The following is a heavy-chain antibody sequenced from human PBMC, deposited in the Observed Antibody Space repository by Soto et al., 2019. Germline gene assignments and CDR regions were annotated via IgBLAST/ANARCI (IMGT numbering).Heavy chain of an antibody. CDR3: AKDHDSLIDP. Sequence: AGGSLRLSCAASGFTFSSYGMHWVRQAPGKGLEWVAVISYDGSNKYYADSVKGRFTISRDNSKNTLYLQMNSLRAEDTAVYYCAKDHDSLIDPWGQGTLVTVSS. CDR1: GFTFSSYG. CDR2: ISYDGSNK. V-gene: IGHV3-30*18. D-gene: IGHD1-1*01. J-gene: IGHJ5*02.